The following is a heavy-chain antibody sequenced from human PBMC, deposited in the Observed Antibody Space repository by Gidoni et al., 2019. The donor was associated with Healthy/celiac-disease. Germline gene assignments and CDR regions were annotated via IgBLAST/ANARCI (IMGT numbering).Heavy chain of an antibody. CDR1: GDTFTGYY. CDR3: ARDSPPSRLFDY. V-gene: IGHV1-2*02. D-gene: IGHD2-21*02. Sequence: QVQLVQSGAEVKKPGASVKVSCQASGDTFTGYYMHWVRQAPGQGPEWMGWINPNSGGTNYAQKFQGRVTMTRDTSISTAYMELSRLRSDDTAVYYCARDSPPSRLFDYWGQGTLVTVSS. CDR2: INPNSGGT. J-gene: IGHJ4*02.